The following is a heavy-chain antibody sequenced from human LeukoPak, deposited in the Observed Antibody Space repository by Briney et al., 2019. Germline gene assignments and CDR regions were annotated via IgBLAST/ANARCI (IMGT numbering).Heavy chain of an antibody. CDR2: IRYDGTNK. CDR3: AKRHDSGWYLVDY. Sequence: PGGSLRLSCAASGFTFSSYGMHWVRQAPGKGLEWVAFIRYDGTNKYYADSVKGRFTISRDNSKNTLYLQMNSLRAEDTAVYYCAKRHDSGWYLVDYWGQGTLVTVSS. V-gene: IGHV3-30*02. CDR1: GFTFSSYG. J-gene: IGHJ4*02. D-gene: IGHD6-19*01.